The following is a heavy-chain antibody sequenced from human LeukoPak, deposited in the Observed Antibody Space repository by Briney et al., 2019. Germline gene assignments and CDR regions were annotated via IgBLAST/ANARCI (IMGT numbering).Heavy chain of an antibody. CDR2: ISAHNGNT. V-gene: IGHV1-18*01. D-gene: IGHD3-10*01. CDR3: ARDFGISITMVRGVISHFDY. J-gene: IGHJ4*02. Sequence: GASVKVSCKASGYTFTNYGISWVRQAPGQGLEWMGWISAHNGNTNYAQNFQGRVTMTTDTSTSTAYMELRSLRSDDTAVYYCARDFGISITMVRGVISHFDYWGQGTLVTVSS. CDR1: GYTFTNYG.